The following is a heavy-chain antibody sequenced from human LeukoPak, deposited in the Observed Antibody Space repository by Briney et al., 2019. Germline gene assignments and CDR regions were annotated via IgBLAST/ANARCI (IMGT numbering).Heavy chain of an antibody. J-gene: IGHJ4*02. D-gene: IGHD6-19*01. CDR1: GFTFDDSA. CDR2: ISSGSDYI. Sequence: AGGSLRLSCAASGFTFDDSAMHWVRQAPGKGLEWVSSISSGSDYIYYADSVKGRFTISRDNAKNSLYLQINSLRVEDTAVYYCARGQGSAAVAGDSDYWGQGTLVTVSS. V-gene: IGHV3-21*01. CDR3: ARGQGSAAVAGDSDY.